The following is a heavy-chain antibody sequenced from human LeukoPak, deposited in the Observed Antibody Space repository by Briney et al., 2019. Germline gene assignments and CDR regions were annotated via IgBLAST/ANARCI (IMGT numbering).Heavy chain of an antibody. V-gene: IGHV4-59*01. D-gene: IGHD3-22*01. CDR2: IYYSGST. J-gene: IGHJ4*02. CDR1: GSSISSYY. Sequence: PSETLSLTCTVSGSSISSYYWSWIRQPPGKGLEWVGDIYYSGSTNYNPSLKSRVTISVDTSKNQFSLKLSSVTAADAAVYYCARGGSSGYYLPYYFDYWGQGTLVTVSS. CDR3: ARGGSSGYYLPYYFDY.